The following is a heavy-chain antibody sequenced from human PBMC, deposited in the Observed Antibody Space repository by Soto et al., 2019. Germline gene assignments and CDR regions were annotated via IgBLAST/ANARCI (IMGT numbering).Heavy chain of an antibody. CDR1: GGTFSSYA. V-gene: IGHV1-69*13. Sequence: SVKVSCKASGGTFSSYAISWVRQAPGQGLEWMGGIIPIFGTANYAQKFQGRVTITADESTSTAYMELSSLRSEDTAVYYCAAPIRPTNWYFDYWGQGTLVTVSS. J-gene: IGHJ4*02. CDR2: IIPIFGTA. CDR3: AAPIRPTNWYFDY.